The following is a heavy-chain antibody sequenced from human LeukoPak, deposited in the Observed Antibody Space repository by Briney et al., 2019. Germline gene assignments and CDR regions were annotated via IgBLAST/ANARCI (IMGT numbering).Heavy chain of an antibody. CDR3: AREWSGGYCSGGSCYRPFDY. V-gene: IGHV1-46*01. J-gene: IGHJ4*02. CDR1: GYTFTSYY. CDR2: INPSGGST. D-gene: IGHD2-15*01. Sequence: ASVKVSCKASGYTFTSYYMHWVRQAPGQGLEWMGIINPSGGSTSYAQKFQGRVTMTRDTSTSTVYMELSSLRSEDTAVYYCAREWSGGYCSGGSCYRPFDYWGQGTLVTVSS.